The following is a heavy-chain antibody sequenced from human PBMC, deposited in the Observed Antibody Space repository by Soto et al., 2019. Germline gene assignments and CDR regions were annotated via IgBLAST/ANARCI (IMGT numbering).Heavy chain of an antibody. V-gene: IGHV4-39*01. Sequence: SDTLCVTCPVSGGSISSSNYYWGWTRQPPGKGLEWIGSIYYIGSTYYNPSLKIRVTISVNTPNNQFSLKLSSVTAEDTAVYYCGRRRVWFGELRAADWGQRNPVRVAS. D-gene: IGHD3-10*01. CDR1: GGSISSSNYY. CDR3: GRRRVWFGELRAAD. CDR2: IYYIGST. J-gene: IGHJ4*02.